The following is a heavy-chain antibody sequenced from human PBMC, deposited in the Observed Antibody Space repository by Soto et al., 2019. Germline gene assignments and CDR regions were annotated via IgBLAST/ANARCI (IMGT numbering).Heavy chain of an antibody. CDR2: ISAYNGNT. CDR3: ARDGYCSGGSCYSAGDFDY. Sequence: ASVKVSCKASGYTFTSYGISWVRQAPGQGLEWMGWISAYNGNTNYAQKLQGRVTMTTDTSTSTAYMELRSLRSDDTAVYYCARDGYCSGGSCYSAGDFDYWGQGTLVTVSS. V-gene: IGHV1-18*01. CDR1: GYTFTSYG. D-gene: IGHD2-15*01. J-gene: IGHJ4*02.